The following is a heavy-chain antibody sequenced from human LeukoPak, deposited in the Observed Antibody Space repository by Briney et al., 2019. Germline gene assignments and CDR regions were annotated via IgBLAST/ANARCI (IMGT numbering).Heavy chain of an antibody. Sequence: GGSLRLSCAASGLHFSGTAMSWVRQAPGKGLEWVSAISHDGMNSEYADSVKGRFTISRDNSKKTVSLEMSSLTAADTGVYYCAKDGAQYSSGPECDPRGQGALVTVSP. CDR3: AKDGAQYSSGPECDP. V-gene: IGHV3-23*01. J-gene: IGHJ5*02. CDR1: GLHFSGTA. D-gene: IGHD6-19*01. CDR2: ISHDGMNS.